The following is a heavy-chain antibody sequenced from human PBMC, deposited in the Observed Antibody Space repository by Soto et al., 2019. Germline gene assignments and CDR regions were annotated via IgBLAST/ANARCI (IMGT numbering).Heavy chain of an antibody. Sequence: GGALRLSWSASGFTFSIYAIHWGRQGLGKGLEHVAAIISKGIDTNYADSVKRTFTISRDNSKNTLYLQMSSLRAEDTALYYCHLWDDTFDFWGQRTMVTVSS. CDR3: HLWDDTFDF. CDR1: GFTFSIYA. J-gene: IGHJ3*01. D-gene: IGHD1-26*01. CDR2: IISKGIDT. V-gene: IGHV3-64D*08.